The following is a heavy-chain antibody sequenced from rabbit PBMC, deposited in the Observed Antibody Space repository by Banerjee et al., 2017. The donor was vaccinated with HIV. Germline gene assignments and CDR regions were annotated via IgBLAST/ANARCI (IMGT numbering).Heavy chain of an antibody. D-gene: IGHD4-1*01. CDR2: IDAGDSGST. Sequence: QEQLMESGGGLVQPGGSLKLSCKVSGFDFSSYGVSWVRQAPGKGLEWIACIDAGDSGSTYYASWAKGRFTISKTSSTTVTLQMTSLTAADTATYFCARDLAGVIGWNFNLWGQGTLVTVS. V-gene: IGHV1S45*01. CDR3: ARDLAGVIGWNFNL. J-gene: IGHJ4*01. CDR1: GFDFSSYG.